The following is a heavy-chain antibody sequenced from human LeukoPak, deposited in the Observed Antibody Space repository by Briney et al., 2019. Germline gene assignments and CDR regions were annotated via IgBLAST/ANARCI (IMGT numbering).Heavy chain of an antibody. D-gene: IGHD3-10*01. V-gene: IGHV3-23*01. Sequence: GGSLRLSCVASGFTFSSYAMNWVRQTPGKGLQWVSVISGSGAHTIYADSVKGRFTISRDNSKNTVYLQMNSLRAEDTAVYYCAKALWFGELYFDYWGQGTLVTVSS. CDR2: ISGSGAHT. CDR1: GFTFSSYA. CDR3: AKALWFGELYFDY. J-gene: IGHJ4*02.